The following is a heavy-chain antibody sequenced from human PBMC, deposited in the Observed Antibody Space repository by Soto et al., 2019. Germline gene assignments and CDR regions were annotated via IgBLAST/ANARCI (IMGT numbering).Heavy chain of an antibody. CDR3: ARGGTDYGDYEPYYYYGMDV. Sequence: SETLSLTFAVYGGSFSCYYWSWIRQPPGKGLEWIGEINHSGSTNYNPSLKSRVTISVDTSKNQFSLKLSSVTAADTAVYYCARGGTDYGDYEPYYYYGMDVWGHGTTVTVS. J-gene: IGHJ6*02. CDR2: INHSGST. CDR1: GGSFSCYY. V-gene: IGHV4-34*01. D-gene: IGHD4-17*01.